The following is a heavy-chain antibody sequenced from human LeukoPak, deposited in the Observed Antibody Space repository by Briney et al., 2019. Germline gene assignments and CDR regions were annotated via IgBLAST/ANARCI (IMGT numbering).Heavy chain of an antibody. CDR3: ARRLPSLYYGMDV. D-gene: IGHD2-15*01. CDR2: ISYDGSNK. J-gene: IGHJ6*02. Sequence: PGGSLRLSCAASGFTFSSYAMHWVRQAPGKGLEWVAIISYDGSNKYYADSVKGRFTISRDNAKNSLYLQMNSLRAEDTAVYYCARRLPSLYYGMDVWGQGTTVTVSS. V-gene: IGHV3-30-3*01. CDR1: GFTFSSYA.